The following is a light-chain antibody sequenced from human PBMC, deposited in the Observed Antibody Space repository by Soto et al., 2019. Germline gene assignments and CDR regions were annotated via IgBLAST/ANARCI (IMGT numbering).Light chain of an antibody. CDR1: QSVSSY. CDR3: QQRSNSPVT. V-gene: IGKV3-11*01. CDR2: DAS. Sequence: EIVLTQSPATLSLSPGERATLSCRASQSVSSYLAWYQQKPGQAPRLLIYDASNRATGIPARFSGSGSGTDFTLTISSLEPEEFAVYYCQQRSNSPVTFGGGTKVEIK. J-gene: IGKJ4*01.